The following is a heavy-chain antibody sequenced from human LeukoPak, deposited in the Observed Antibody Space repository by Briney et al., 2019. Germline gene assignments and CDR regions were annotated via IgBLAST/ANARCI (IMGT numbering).Heavy chain of an antibody. CDR2: ISSSSSYI. Sequence: PGESLRLSCAASGFTFSSYSMNWVRQAPGKGLEWVSSISSSSSYIYYADSVKGRFTISRDNAKNSLYLQMNSLRAEDTAVYYCARVGINYYGSGSYFDYWGQGTLVTVSS. V-gene: IGHV3-21*01. CDR3: ARVGINYYGSGSYFDY. CDR1: GFTFSSYS. J-gene: IGHJ4*02. D-gene: IGHD3-10*01.